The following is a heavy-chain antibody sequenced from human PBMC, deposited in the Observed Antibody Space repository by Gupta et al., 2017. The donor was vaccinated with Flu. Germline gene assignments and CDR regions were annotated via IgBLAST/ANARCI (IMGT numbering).Heavy chain of an antibody. Sequence: EVQLVESGGGLVKPGGSLRLSCAASGFTFSNAWMSWVRQAPGKGLEWVGRIKSKTDGGTTDYAAPVKGRFTIARDDSKNTLYLQMNSLKTEDTAVYYCTTGEAAADGGFDYWGQGTRGTVSS. CDR1: GFTFSNAW. J-gene: IGHJ4*02. D-gene: IGHD6-13*01. CDR2: IKSKTDGGTT. V-gene: IGHV3-15*01. CDR3: TTGEAAADGGFDY.